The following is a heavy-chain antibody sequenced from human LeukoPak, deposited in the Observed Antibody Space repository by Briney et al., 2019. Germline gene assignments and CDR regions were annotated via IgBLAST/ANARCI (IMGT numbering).Heavy chain of an antibody. Sequence: RASVKVSCKVSGYTLTELSMHWVRQAPGQGLEWMGIINPSGGSTSYAQKFQGRVTMTRDTSTSTVYMELSSLRSEDTAVYYCARSFLEWLLYVDYWGQGTLVTVSS. D-gene: IGHD3-3*01. CDR3: ARSFLEWLLYVDY. J-gene: IGHJ4*02. CDR2: INPSGGST. CDR1: GYTLTELS. V-gene: IGHV1-46*01.